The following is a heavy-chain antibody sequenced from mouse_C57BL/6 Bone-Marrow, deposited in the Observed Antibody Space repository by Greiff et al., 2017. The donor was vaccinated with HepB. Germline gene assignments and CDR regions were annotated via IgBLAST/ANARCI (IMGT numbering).Heavy chain of an antibody. V-gene: IGHV5-4*01. D-gene: IGHD2-3*01. J-gene: IGHJ1*03. CDR1: GFTFSSYA. CDR3: ARDPYDGYYYWYFDV. CDR2: ISDGGSYT. Sequence: EVKLMESGGGLVKPGGSLKLSCAASGFTFSSYAMSWVRQTPEKRLEWVATISDGGSYTYYPDNVKGRFTISRDNAKNNLYLQMSHLKSEDTAMYYCARDPYDGYYYWYFDVWGTGTTVTVSS.